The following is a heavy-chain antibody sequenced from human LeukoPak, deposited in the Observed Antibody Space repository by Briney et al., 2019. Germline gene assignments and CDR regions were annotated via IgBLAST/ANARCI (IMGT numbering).Heavy chain of an antibody. Sequence: GRSLRLSCAASGFSFSDYAMHWARQGPGKGLEWVAVISYSGQQKYYGDSVKGRFTVSRDNPKNTLYLQMNNLRDDDTAVYYSARVFLERLTSGYFDNWGQGTLVTVSP. J-gene: IGHJ4*02. CDR3: ARVFLERLTSGYFDN. D-gene: IGHD3-3*01. V-gene: IGHV3-30*04. CDR1: GFSFSDYA. CDR2: ISYSGQQK.